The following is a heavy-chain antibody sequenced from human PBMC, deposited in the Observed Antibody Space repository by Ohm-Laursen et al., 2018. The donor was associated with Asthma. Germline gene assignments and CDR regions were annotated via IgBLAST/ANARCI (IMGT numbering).Heavy chain of an antibody. CDR2: IDPSDSYI. CDR3: ARRALDGYVDS. V-gene: IGHV5-10-1*01. D-gene: IGHD5-24*01. Sequence: ESLRISCKGSGYTFTTYWITWVRQMPGKGLEWMGAIDPSDSYIKYSPSFQGHVTISADKSITTSYLQWSSLKASDTAMYYCARRALDGYVDSWGQGTLVTVSS. J-gene: IGHJ4*02. CDR1: GYTFTTYW.